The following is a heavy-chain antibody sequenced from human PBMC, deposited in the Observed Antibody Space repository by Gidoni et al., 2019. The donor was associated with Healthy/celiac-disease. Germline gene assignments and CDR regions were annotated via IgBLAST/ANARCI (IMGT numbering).Heavy chain of an antibody. D-gene: IGHD5-18*01. Sequence: QVQLVESGGGVVQPGRSLRLSCAASGFTFSSYGMHWVRQAPGKGLEWVAVISYDGSNKYYADSVKGRFTISRDNSKNTLYLQMNSLRAEDTAVYYCAKGAQLWLRHGFDIWGQGTMVTVSS. CDR1: GFTFSSYG. V-gene: IGHV3-30*18. CDR2: ISYDGSNK. CDR3: AKGAQLWLRHGFDI. J-gene: IGHJ3*02.